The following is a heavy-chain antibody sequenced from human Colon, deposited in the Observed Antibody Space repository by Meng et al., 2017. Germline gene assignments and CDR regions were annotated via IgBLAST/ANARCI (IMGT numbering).Heavy chain of an antibody. D-gene: IGHD1-1*01. V-gene: IGHV4-4*02. CDR2: VYHRGDT. CDR3: GRDQGRQLINH. Sequence: QGQLPEPGPGSVKPSGTLPLTCTVSGDSISSDIWWSWVRQPPGKGLEWIGEVYHRGDTNYNPSLKSRVVISVDRSKNQFSLNLSSVTAADTAVYYCGRDQGRQLINHWGQGTLVTVSS. CDR1: GDSISSDIW. J-gene: IGHJ4*02.